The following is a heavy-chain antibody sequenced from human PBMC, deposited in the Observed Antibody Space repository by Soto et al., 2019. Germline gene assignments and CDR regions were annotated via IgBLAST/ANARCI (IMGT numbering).Heavy chain of an antibody. CDR3: ARDTCPDYGDYVCYFDY. J-gene: IGHJ4*02. CDR1: GFTFSSYW. Sequence: GGSLRLSCAASGFTFSSYWMHWVRQAPGKGLVWVSRINSDGSSTSYADSVKGRFTISRDNAKNSLYLQMNSLRAEDTAVYYCARDTCPDYGDYVCYFDYWGQGTLVTVSS. CDR2: INSDGSST. D-gene: IGHD4-17*01. V-gene: IGHV3-74*01.